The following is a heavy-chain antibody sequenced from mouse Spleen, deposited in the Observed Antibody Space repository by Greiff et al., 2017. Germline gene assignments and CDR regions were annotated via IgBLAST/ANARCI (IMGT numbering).Heavy chain of an antibody. V-gene: IGHV5-6-2*01. CDR2: INSNGGST. CDR3: ARERDYDGSYYYAMDY. CDR1: GFTFSSYA. J-gene: IGHJ4*01. D-gene: IGHD1-1*01. Sequence: EVTVVESGGGLVKPGGSLKLSCAASGFTFSSYAMSWVRQTPEKRLEWVAAINSNGGSTYYPDTVKDRFTISRDNAKNTLYLQMSSLRSEDTALYYCARERDYDGSYYYAMDYWGQGTSVTVSS.